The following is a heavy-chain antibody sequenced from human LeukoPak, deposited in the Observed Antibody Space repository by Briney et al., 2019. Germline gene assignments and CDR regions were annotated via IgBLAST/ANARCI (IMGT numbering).Heavy chain of an antibody. J-gene: IGHJ3*02. CDR3: ATTRDDSSGHDAFDI. D-gene: IGHD3-22*01. CDR1: GGSISSSSYY. V-gene: IGHV4-39*01. Sequence: SETLSLTCTVSGGSISSSSYYRGWVRQPPGKGLEWIGSIYYSGSTYYNSSLKSRVTISVDTSKNQFSLKLSSVTAADTAVYYCATTRDDSSGHDAFDIWGQGTMVTVSS. CDR2: IYYSGST.